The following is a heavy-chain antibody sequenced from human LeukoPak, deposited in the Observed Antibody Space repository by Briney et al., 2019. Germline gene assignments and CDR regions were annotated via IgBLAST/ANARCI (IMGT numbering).Heavy chain of an antibody. CDR3: ARGRVSSSTWYSTYYYYFYMDV. V-gene: IGHV4-59*01. J-gene: IGHJ6*03. CDR2: INHTGST. Sequence: SETLTLTCSVSDDSISMYYWTWIRQPPGKGLEWIGYINHTGSTNFNPSLNGRVSISRDTTNNLFSLRLRSVTAADTAVYFCARGRVSSSTWYSTYYYYFYMDVWGKGTTVTVSS. CDR1: DDSISMYY. D-gene: IGHD1-1*01.